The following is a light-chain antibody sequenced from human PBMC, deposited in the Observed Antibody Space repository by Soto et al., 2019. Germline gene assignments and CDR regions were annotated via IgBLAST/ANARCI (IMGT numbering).Light chain of an antibody. V-gene: IGKV3-20*01. Sequence: EIVLTQSPGTLSLSPGERATLSCRASQSVSSTYLAWYQQKPGQAPRLLISSTSSRATGIPDRFSGSGSGTDFTLTICRLEPEDFAVYYCQQYGGSPLYTFGQGTKLEIK. CDR3: QQYGGSPLYT. J-gene: IGKJ2*01. CDR2: STS. CDR1: QSVSSTY.